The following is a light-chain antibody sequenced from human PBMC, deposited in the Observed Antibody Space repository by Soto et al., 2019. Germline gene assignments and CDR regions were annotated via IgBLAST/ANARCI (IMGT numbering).Light chain of an antibody. CDR3: SSYTSSTSLDV. CDR2: EVS. CDR1: SSDVGGYNY. Sequence: SAVTQPSSLSVSPGQSSTISSTGTSSDVGGYNYVSCYQQHPGKAPKLMIYEVSNRPSGASIRFSGSKSGNTASLTISGLQAEDEADYYCSSYTSSTSLDVFGTGTKVTVL. J-gene: IGLJ1*01. V-gene: IGLV2-14*01.